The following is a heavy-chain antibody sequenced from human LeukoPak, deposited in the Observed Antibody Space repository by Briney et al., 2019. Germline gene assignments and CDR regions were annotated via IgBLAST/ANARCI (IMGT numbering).Heavy chain of an antibody. J-gene: IGHJ4*02. Sequence: SETLSLTCTVSGGSISSSSYYWSWIRQPPGKGLEWIGEINHSGSTNYNPSLKSRVTISVDTSKNQFSLKLSSVTAADTAVYYCARGFFDVLRYFDWLPRLDYWGQGTLVTVSS. CDR1: GGSISSSSYY. V-gene: IGHV4-39*07. CDR2: INHSGST. CDR3: ARGFFDVLRYFDWLPRLDY. D-gene: IGHD3-9*01.